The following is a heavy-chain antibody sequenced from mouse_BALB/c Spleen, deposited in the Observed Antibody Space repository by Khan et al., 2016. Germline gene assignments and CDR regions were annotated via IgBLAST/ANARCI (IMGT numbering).Heavy chain of an antibody. D-gene: IGHD2-4*01. CDR1: GFNIKDTY. V-gene: IGHV14-3*02. CDR2: LDPANGNT. CDR3: ARSPYDYDVGFAY. J-gene: IGHJ3*01. Sequence: VQLQQPGAELVKPGASVKLSCTASGFNIKDTYMHWVKQRPEQGLEWIGRLDPANGNTKYDPKFQGKATITADTSSNTAYLQLSSLTSEDTAVHYCARSPYDYDVGFAYWGQGTLVAVAA.